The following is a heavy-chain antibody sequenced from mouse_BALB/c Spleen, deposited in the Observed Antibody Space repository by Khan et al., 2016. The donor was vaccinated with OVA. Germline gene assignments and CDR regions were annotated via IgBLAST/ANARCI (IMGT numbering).Heavy chain of an antibody. CDR1: GYTFTTYW. CDR2: INPTSGYT. J-gene: IGHJ2*01. CDR3: TRDRIDY. Sequence: VQLQQSGAELAKPGASVKMSCKASGYTFTTYWMHWLKQRPGQGLEWIGYINPTSGYTDYNEKFKDRATLSADKSSSTAYMQLSSLTSEDSAVYYCTRDRIDYWGQGTTLTVSS. V-gene: IGHV1-7*01.